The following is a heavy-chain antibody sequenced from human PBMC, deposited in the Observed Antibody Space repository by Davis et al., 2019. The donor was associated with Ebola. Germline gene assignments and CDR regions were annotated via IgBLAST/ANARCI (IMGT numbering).Heavy chain of an antibody. CDR3: SIAAAGTADY. D-gene: IGHD6-13*01. CDR1: GFTFSGSA. J-gene: IGHJ4*02. V-gene: IGHV3-73*01. CDR2: IRSKANSYAT. Sequence: GESLKISCAASGFTFSGSAMHWVRQASGKGLEWVGRIRSKANSYATAYAASVKGRFTISRDDSKNTAYLQMNSLKTEDTAVYYCSIAAAGTADYWGQGTLVTASS.